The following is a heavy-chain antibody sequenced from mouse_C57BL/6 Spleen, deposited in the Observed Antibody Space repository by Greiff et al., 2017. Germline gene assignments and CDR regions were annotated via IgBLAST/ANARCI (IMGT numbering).Heavy chain of an antibody. Sequence: QVQLKQPGAELVKPGASVKLSCKASGYTFTSYWMHWVKQRPGRGLEWIGRVDPNSGGTKSNEKFKSKATLTVDKPSSTAYMQLSSLTSEDSAVYYCARGVPYGPYYFDYWGQGTTLTVSS. V-gene: IGHV1-72*01. CDR1: GYTFTSYW. CDR3: ARGVPYGPYYFDY. J-gene: IGHJ2*01. CDR2: VDPNSGGT. D-gene: IGHD1-2*01.